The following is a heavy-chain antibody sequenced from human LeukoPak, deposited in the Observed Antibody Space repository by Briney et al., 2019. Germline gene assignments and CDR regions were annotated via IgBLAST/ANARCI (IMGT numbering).Heavy chain of an antibody. D-gene: IGHD5-12*01. CDR2: IYYSGST. V-gene: IGHV4-39*07. Sequence: SETLSLTCTVSGGSISSYYWGWIRQPPGKGLEWIGSIYYSGSTYYNPSLKSRVTISVDTSKNQFSLKLSSVTAADTAVYYCARGIVATGPFFDYWGQGTLVTVSS. CDR1: GGSISSYY. J-gene: IGHJ4*02. CDR3: ARGIVATGPFFDY.